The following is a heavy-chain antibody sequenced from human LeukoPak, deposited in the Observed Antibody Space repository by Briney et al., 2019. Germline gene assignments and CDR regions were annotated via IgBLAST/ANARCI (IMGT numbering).Heavy chain of an antibody. CDR1: GYTFTSYG. D-gene: IGHD2-2*02. J-gene: IGHJ5*02. CDR2: ISAYNGNT. Sequence: ASVKVSCKASGYTFTSYGISWVRQAPGQGLEWMGWISAYNGNTNYAQKLQGRVTMTTDTSTSTAYMELRSLRSDDTAVYYCARVTGGRYCSTTSCYMRGWFDPWGQGTLVTVSS. V-gene: IGHV1-18*01. CDR3: ARVTGGRYCSTTSCYMRGWFDP.